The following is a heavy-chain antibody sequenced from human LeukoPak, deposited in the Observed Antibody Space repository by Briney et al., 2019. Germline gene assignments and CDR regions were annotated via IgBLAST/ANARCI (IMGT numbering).Heavy chain of an antibody. J-gene: IGHJ4*02. CDR3: ASLGSAAVAGLGTDY. Sequence: SVKVSCKASGGTLSSYAISWVRQAPGQGLEWMGRIIPIFGIANYAQKFQGRVTITADKSTSTAYMELSSLRSEDTAVYYCASLGSAAVAGLGTDYWGQGTLVTVSS. D-gene: IGHD6-19*01. V-gene: IGHV1-69*04. CDR2: IIPIFGIA. CDR1: GGTLSSYA.